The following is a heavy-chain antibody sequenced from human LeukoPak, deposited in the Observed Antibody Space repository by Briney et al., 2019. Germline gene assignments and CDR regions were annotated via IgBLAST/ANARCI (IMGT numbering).Heavy chain of an antibody. CDR1: GFTFSSYA. CDR3: AKDPPPGYDSSGYQQGFDY. CDR2: ISGSGGST. V-gene: IGHV3-23*01. J-gene: IGHJ4*02. Sequence: PGGSLRLSCAASGFTFSSYAMSWVRQAPGKGLEWVSAISGSGGSTYYADSVKGRFTISRDNSKNTLYLQMNSLRAEDTAVYYCAKDPPPGYDSSGYQQGFDYWGQGTLVTVSS. D-gene: IGHD3-22*01.